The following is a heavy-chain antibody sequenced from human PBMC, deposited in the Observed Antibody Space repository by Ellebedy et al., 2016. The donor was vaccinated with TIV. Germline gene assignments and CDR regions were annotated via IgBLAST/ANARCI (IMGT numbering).Heavy chain of an antibody. D-gene: IGHD4-17*01. V-gene: IGHV3-9*01. CDR3: ARVLGDYGDHYFDY. CDR2: ISWNSGSI. Sequence: SLKISXAASGFTFDDYAMHWVRQAPGKGLEWVSGISWNSGSIGYADSVKGRFTISRDNSKNTLYLQMNSLRAEDTAVYYCARVLGDYGDHYFDYWGQGTLVTVSS. J-gene: IGHJ4*02. CDR1: GFTFDDYA.